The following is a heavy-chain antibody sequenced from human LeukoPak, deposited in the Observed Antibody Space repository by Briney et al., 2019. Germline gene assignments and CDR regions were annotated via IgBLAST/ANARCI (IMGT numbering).Heavy chain of an antibody. D-gene: IGHD2-15*01. CDR3: AREFNSFLADCSGGQCLFMS. V-gene: IGHV3-30*04. CDR1: GFTFSDHP. J-gene: IGHJ1*01. CDR2: VSYDGNTK. Sequence: GGSLRLSCAASGFTFSDHPMHWVRQAPGKGLEWVAIVSYDGNTKHYADSVKGRFTISRDNAKNSLYLQMDSLRAEDTAMYYCAREFNSFLADCSGGQCLFMSWGQGVLVTVSS.